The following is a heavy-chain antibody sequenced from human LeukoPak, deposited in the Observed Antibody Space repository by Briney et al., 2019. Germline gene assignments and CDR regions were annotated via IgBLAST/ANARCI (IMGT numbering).Heavy chain of an antibody. CDR1: GFTFSSYS. D-gene: IGHD5-12*01. J-gene: IGHJ4*02. Sequence: PGGSLRLSCAASGFTFSSYSMNWVRQAPGKGLEWVSSISSSSSYIYYADSVKGRFTISRDNAKNSLYLQMNSLRAEDTAVYYCARGFRYSGYDFDFDYWGQGTLVTVSS. V-gene: IGHV3-21*01. CDR2: ISSSSSYI. CDR3: ARGFRYSGYDFDFDY.